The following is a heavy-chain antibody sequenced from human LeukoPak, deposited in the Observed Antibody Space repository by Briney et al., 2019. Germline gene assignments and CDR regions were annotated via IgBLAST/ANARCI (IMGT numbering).Heavy chain of an antibody. D-gene: IGHD5-18*01. CDR1: GFTFSSYA. CDR3: ARDQRRGYSYGGWFDP. J-gene: IGHJ5*02. Sequence: GRSLRLFCAASGFTFSSYAMHWVRQAPGKGREGVATISYDGDNKYYADSLKGRFTISRDNSKNTLYLQMNSLRAEDTAVYYCARDQRRGYSYGGWFDPWGQGTLVTVSS. V-gene: IGHV3-30-3*01. CDR2: ISYDGDNK.